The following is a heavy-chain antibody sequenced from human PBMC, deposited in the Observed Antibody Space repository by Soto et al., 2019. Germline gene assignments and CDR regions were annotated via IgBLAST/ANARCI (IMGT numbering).Heavy chain of an antibody. Sequence: ASVKVSCKASGGTFSSYAISWVRQAPGQGLEWMGGIIPIFGTANYAQKFQGRVTITADESTSTAYMELSSLRSEDTAVYYCARDEAAAGRYYYYGMDVWGQGTTVTVSS. D-gene: IGHD6-13*01. CDR3: ARDEAAAGRYYYYGMDV. V-gene: IGHV1-69*13. CDR1: GGTFSSYA. CDR2: IIPIFGTA. J-gene: IGHJ6*02.